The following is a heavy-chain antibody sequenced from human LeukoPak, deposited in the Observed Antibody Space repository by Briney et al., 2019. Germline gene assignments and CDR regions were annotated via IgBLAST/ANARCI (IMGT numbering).Heavy chain of an antibody. CDR2: ISSSGSTK. CDR1: GFTFSDYY. D-gene: IGHD1-1*01. CDR3: ATTRKWVDS. Sequence: GGSLRLSCAASGFTFSDYYMGWIRQAPGKGLEWVSYISSSGSTKYYADSVKGRFTISRDNAKNSLCLQMSSLRAEDTAVYYCATTRKWVDSWGQGTLVTVSS. J-gene: IGHJ4*02. V-gene: IGHV3-11*01.